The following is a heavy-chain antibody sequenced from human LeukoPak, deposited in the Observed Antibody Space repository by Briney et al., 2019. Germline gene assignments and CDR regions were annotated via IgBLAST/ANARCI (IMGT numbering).Heavy chain of an antibody. CDR2: INPNSGDT. CDR1: GYTFTDYY. CDR3: ASISEVWSGYYTVHHDY. D-gene: IGHD3-3*01. V-gene: IGHV1-2*02. Sequence: GASVKVSCXTSGYTFTDYYMHWVRQAPGQGLEWMGRINPNSGDTNYAQKFLGRVTMTRDTSISTAYMELSSLTSDDTAVYYCASISEVWSGYYTVHHDYWGQGTLVTVSS. J-gene: IGHJ4*02.